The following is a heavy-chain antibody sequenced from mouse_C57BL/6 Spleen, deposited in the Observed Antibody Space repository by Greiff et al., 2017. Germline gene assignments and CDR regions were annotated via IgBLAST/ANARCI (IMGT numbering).Heavy chain of an antibody. J-gene: IGHJ2*01. CDR1: GYSFTGYY. CDR3: ARRNDGPYFDY. D-gene: IGHD2-3*01. CDR2: INPSTGGT. Sequence: VQLQQSGPELVKPGASVKISCTASGYSFTGYYMNWVKQSPEKSLEWIGEINPSTGGTTYNQKFKAKATLTVDKSSSTAYMQLKSLTSEDSAVYYCARRNDGPYFDYWGQGTTLTVSS. V-gene: IGHV1-42*01.